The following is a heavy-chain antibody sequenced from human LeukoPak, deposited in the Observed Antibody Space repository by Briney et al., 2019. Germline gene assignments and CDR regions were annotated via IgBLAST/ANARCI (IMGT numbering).Heavy chain of an antibody. CDR3: ARDLTGTLSMDV. D-gene: IGHD1-20*01. J-gene: IGHJ6*03. CDR2: ISSSSSYI. V-gene: IGHV3-21*01. CDR1: GFTFSSYS. Sequence: GGSLRLSCAASGFTFSSYSMNWVRQAPGKGLEWVSSISSSSSYIYYADSVKGRFTISRDNAKNSLYLQMNILRAEDTAVYYCARDLTGTLSMDVWGKGTTVTVSS.